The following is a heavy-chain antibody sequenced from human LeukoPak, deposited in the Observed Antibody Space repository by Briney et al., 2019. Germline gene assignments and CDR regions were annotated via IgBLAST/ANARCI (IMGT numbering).Heavy chain of an antibody. Sequence: PGGSLRLSCAVSGFTFSTSWMHWVRRAPGKRLVWVSRINNDGTSTIYADSVKGRFTISRDDAKNTLYLQMNSLRAEDTAVYYCARGIGGWYNWFDPWGQGTLVTVSS. D-gene: IGHD6-19*01. J-gene: IGHJ5*02. CDR1: GFTFSTSW. CDR3: ARGIGGWYNWFDP. V-gene: IGHV3-74*01. CDR2: INNDGTST.